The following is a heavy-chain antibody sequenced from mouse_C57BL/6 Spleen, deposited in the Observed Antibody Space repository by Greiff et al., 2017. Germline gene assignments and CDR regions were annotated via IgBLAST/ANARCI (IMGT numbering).Heavy chain of an antibody. CDR3: AINYDYAMDY. CDR2: IWSGGST. D-gene: IGHD1-1*01. V-gene: IGHV2-5*01. CDR1: GFSLTSYG. J-gene: IGHJ4*01. Sequence: QVQLQQSGPGLVQPSQSLSITCTVSGFSLTSYGVHWVRQSPGKGLEWLGVIWSGGSTDYNAAFMSRLSNTKDNSKSQVVFKMNSLQADDTAIYYCAINYDYAMDYWGQGTSVTVSS.